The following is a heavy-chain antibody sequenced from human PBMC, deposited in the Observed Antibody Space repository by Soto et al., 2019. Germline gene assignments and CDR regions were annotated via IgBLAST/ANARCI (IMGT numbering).Heavy chain of an antibody. CDR1: GYSFTSYW. J-gene: IGHJ6*03. D-gene: IGHD1-1*01. CDR3: ARAWGWNPAAGGYYMDV. V-gene: IGHV5-51*01. Sequence: PGESLKISCKGSGYSFTSYWIGWVRQMPGKGLEWMGIIYPGDSDTRYSPSFQGQVTISADKSISTAYLQWSSLKASDTAMYYCARAWGWNPAAGGYYMDVWAKGTTVPVSS. CDR2: IYPGDSDT.